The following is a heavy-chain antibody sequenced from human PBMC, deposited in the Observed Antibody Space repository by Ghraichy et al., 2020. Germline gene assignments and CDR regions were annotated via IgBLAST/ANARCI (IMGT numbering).Heavy chain of an antibody. V-gene: IGHV4-34*01. CDR1: GGSFSGYY. CDR3: ARGRGGVSGGALNWFDP. J-gene: IGHJ5*02. D-gene: IGHD2-15*01. Sequence: SETLSLTCAVYGGSFSGYYWSWIRQPPGKGLDWIGEINHSGSTNYNPSLKSRVTISVDTSKNQFSLKLSSVTAADTAVYYCARGRGGVSGGALNWFDPWGQGTLVTVSS. CDR2: INHSGST.